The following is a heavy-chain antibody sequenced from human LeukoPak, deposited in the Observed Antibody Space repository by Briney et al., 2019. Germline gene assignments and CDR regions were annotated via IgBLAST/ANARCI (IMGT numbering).Heavy chain of an antibody. CDR3: ALGAGNYDFWSGYSQYYFDY. Sequence: SETLSLTCTVSGGSISSSSYYWGWIRQPPGKGLEWIGSIYYSGSTYYNPSLKSRVTISVDTSKNQFSLKLSSVIAADTAVYYCALGAGNYDFWSGYSQYYFDYWGQGTLVTVSS. CDR1: GGSISSSSYY. V-gene: IGHV4-39*07. D-gene: IGHD3-3*01. J-gene: IGHJ4*02. CDR2: IYYSGST.